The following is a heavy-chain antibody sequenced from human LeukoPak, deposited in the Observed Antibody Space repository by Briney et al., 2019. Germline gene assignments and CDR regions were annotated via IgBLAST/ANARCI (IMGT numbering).Heavy chain of an antibody. V-gene: IGHV4-30-4*07. CDR1: GGSISSGGYS. CDR2: IYYSGST. CDR3: ARAPWTGSGTYYNVGSYFDY. D-gene: IGHD3-10*01. J-gene: IGHJ4*02. Sequence: PSETLSLTCAVSGGSISSGGYSWSWIRQPPGKGLEWIGYIYYSGSTYYNPSLKSRVTISVDTSKNQFSLKLSSVTAADTAVYYCARAPWTGSGTYYNVGSYFDYWGQGTLVTVSS.